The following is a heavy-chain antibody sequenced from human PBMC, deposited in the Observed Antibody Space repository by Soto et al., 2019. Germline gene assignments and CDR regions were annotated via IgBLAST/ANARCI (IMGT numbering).Heavy chain of an antibody. CDR2: INAGNGNT. V-gene: IGHV1-3*01. D-gene: IGHD3-3*01. CDR1: GYTFTSYA. Sequence: GASGKVPCKASGYTFTSYAMHWVRQAPGQRLEWMGWINAGNGNTKYSQKFQGRVTITRDTSASTAYMELSSLRSEDTAVYYCARVCSLEWLLYDSRYYYGMDVWGQGTTVTVSS. J-gene: IGHJ6*02. CDR3: ARVCSLEWLLYDSRYYYGMDV.